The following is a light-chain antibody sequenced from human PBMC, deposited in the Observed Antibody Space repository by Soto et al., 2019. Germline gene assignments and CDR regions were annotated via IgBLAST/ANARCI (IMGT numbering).Light chain of an antibody. CDR3: QQYNSYST. Sequence: DIQMTQSPSSLSASVGDRVTITFRASQSISSYLNWYQQKPGKAPKLLIYDASSLESGVPSRFSGSGSGTEFTLTISSLQPDDFATYYCQQYNSYSTFGRGTKVDIK. V-gene: IGKV1-5*01. J-gene: IGKJ1*01. CDR2: DAS. CDR1: QSISSY.